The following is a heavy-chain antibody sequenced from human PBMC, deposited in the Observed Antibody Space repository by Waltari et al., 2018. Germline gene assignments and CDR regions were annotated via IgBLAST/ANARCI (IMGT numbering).Heavy chain of an antibody. Sequence: EVQLVESGGGFVKPGGSLRLSCAASGFTFSNAWMSWVRQAPGKGLGWVGRSKSKTDGGSTDYAAPVKGRFTISRDDSKNTLFLQMNSLKTEDTAVYYCLGSKGTSRWGQGTLVTVSS. CDR3: LGSKGTSR. CDR1: GFTFSNAW. J-gene: IGHJ4*02. CDR2: SKSKTDGGST. V-gene: IGHV3-15*01. D-gene: IGHD3-10*01.